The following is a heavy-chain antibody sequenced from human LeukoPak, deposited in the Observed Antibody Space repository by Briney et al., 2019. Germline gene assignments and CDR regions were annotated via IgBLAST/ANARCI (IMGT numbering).Heavy chain of an antibody. V-gene: IGHV3-23*01. CDR1: GFTFSSYA. D-gene: IGHD6-19*01. Sequence: GGSLRLSCAASGFTFSSYAMSWVRQAPGKGLEWVSAISGSGGSTYYADSVKGRFTISRDNSKNTLYLQVNSLRAEDTAVYYCARHLSIAVAGFYFDYWGQGTLVTVSS. CDR3: ARHLSIAVAGFYFDY. J-gene: IGHJ4*02. CDR2: ISGSGGST.